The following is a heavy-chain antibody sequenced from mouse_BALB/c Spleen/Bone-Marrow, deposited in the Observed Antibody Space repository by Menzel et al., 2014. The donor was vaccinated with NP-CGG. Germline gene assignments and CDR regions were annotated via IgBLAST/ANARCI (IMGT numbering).Heavy chain of an antibody. J-gene: IGHJ1*01. CDR1: GFTFSSYG. D-gene: IGHD1-1*01. CDR2: INNNGGST. V-gene: IGHV5-6-3*01. CDR3: ARVYGWYFDV. Sequence: DVKLVESGGGLVQPGGSLKLSCVASGFTFSSYGMSWVRQNPDKRLELVATINNNGGSTYYPESVKGQFTISRDNAKNTLYLQMSSVKSEDTAMYYCARVYGWYFDVWGAGTPVTVSS.